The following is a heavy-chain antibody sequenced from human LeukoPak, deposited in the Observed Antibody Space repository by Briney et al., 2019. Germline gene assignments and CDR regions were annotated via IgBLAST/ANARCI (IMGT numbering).Heavy chain of an antibody. D-gene: IGHD1-26*01. V-gene: IGHV4-34*01. Sequence: SETLSLTCAVYGGSFSGYYWSWIRQPPGKGLEWIGEINHSGSTNYNPSLKSRVTISVDTSKNQFSLKLSSVTAADTAVYYCARVWSGSKSEIDYWGQGTLVTVSS. CDR1: GGSFSGYY. CDR2: INHSGST. J-gene: IGHJ4*02. CDR3: ARVWSGSKSEIDY.